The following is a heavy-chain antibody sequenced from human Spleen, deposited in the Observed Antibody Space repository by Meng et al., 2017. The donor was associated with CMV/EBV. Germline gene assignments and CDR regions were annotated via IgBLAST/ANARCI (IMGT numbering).Heavy chain of an antibody. J-gene: IGHJ5*02. Sequence: FSNYAMHWVRQAPGKGLEWMAVIPFDGSNTYYADSVKGRFTISRDNSKNTLYLQMNSLRAEDTAVYYCARDPYYDSSGYYRGEGWFDPWGQGTLVTVSS. CDR3: ARDPYYDSSGYYRGEGWFDP. V-gene: IGHV3-30-3*01. D-gene: IGHD3-22*01. CDR2: IPFDGSNT. CDR1: FSNYA.